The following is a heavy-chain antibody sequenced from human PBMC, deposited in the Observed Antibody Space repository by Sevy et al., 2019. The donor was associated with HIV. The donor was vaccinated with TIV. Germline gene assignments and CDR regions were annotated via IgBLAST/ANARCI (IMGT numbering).Heavy chain of an antibody. J-gene: IGHJ3*02. CDR1: GASITISTW. V-gene: IGHV4-4*02. CDR3: VRAKFGSVLGDALDI. Sequence: SETLSLTCAVSGASITISTWWGWVRQLPGKGLEWIGEIHHTGSTNSNPSLKTRVTLSVDKSKNQFSLNLNSVTAADTAVYYCVRAKFGSVLGDALDIWGQGTMVTVSS. CDR2: IHHTGST. D-gene: IGHD6-25*01.